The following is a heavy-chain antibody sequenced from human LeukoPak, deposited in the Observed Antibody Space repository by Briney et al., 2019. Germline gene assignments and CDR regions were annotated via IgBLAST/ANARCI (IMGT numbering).Heavy chain of an antibody. J-gene: IGHJ4*02. CDR2: IKSKSGGGTI. V-gene: IGHV3-15*01. D-gene: IGHD3-10*01. CDR3: TTFKAGSAAFGY. Sequence: GGSLRLSCAASGFTFSNAWMTWARQAPGKGLEWVGRIKSKSGGGTIDYAAHVKGRFTISRDNSKNTLYLQMNSLKTEDTAVYYCTTFKAGSAAFGYWGQGTLVTVSS. CDR1: GFTFSNAW.